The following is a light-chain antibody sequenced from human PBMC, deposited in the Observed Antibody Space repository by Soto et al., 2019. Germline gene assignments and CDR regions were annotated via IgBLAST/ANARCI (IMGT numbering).Light chain of an antibody. Sequence: EIVLTQSPGTLSLSPGERATLSCRVSQSVYINSLAWYQQKPGQPPRLLIYGAATRASDVPDRFSGSGSGADFALTIDRLEPEDFALYYCQQYGTSPLTFGPGTRVD. CDR2: GAA. CDR3: QQYGTSPLT. CDR1: QSVYINS. V-gene: IGKV3-20*01. J-gene: IGKJ3*01.